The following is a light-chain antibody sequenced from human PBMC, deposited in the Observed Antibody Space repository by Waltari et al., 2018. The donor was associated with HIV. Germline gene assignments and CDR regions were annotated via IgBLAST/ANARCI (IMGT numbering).Light chain of an antibody. CDR2: DAS. CDR1: QDISNY. CDR3: QQRKT. J-gene: IGKJ1*01. V-gene: IGKV1-33*01. Sequence: DIQMTQSPSSLSASVGDRVTITCQVSQDISNYLNWYQQKPGKAPKLLIYDASNLETGVPSRFSGSGSGTDFTFTISSLQPEDIATYYCQQRKTFGQGTKVEIK.